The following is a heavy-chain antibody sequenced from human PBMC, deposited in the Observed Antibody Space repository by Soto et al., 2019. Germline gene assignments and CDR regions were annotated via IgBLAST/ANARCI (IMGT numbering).Heavy chain of an antibody. V-gene: IGHV4-39*01. CDR2: IYYSGYT. Sequence: LSLTCSVSGDSTTSDAYYWGWIRQPPGKGLEWLGGIYYSGYTYYNPSLKSRVTISVDRSRNQFSLNLRSVTAADTAVYYCVSGTSFYDVLTGYYPARSSDPWGQGPLVTLAS. D-gene: IGHD3-9*01. CDR1: GDSTTSDAYY. CDR3: VSGTSFYDVLTGYYPARSSDP. J-gene: IGHJ5*02.